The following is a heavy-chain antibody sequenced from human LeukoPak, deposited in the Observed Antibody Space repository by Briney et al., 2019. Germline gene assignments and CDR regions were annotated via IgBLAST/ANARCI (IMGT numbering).Heavy chain of an antibody. V-gene: IGHV1-2*02. D-gene: IGHD3-9*01. CDR2: INPNSGGT. Sequence: ASVKVSCKASGYAFTGYYMHWVRQAPGQGLEWMGWINPNSGGTNYAQKFQGRVTMTRDTSISTAYMELSRLRSDDTAVYYCARDHLRYLDWQTADYYYYGMDVWGQGTTVTVSS. CDR1: GYAFTGYY. J-gene: IGHJ6*02. CDR3: ARDHLRYLDWQTADYYYYGMDV.